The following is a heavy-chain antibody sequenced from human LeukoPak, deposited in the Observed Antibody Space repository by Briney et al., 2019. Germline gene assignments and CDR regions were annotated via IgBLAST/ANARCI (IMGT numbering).Heavy chain of an antibody. D-gene: IGHD5-18*01. J-gene: IGHJ4*02. CDR1: GFTFSSYA. CDR2: ISYDGSNK. CDR3: ARGQRRHTDMAPSFDY. V-gene: IGHV3-30*04. Sequence: GGSLRLSCAASGFTFSSYAMHWVRQAPGKGLGWVAVISYDGSNKYYADSMKGRFTISRDNSKNTLYLQMNSLRAEDTAVYYCARGQRRHTDMAPSFDYWGQGTLVTVSS.